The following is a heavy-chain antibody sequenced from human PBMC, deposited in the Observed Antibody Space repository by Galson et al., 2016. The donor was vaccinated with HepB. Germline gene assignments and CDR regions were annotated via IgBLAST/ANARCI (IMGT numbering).Heavy chain of an antibody. D-gene: IGHD3-9*01. CDR1: GFSITGYS. CDR3: ALRDFVPSYYAMDV. Sequence: SLRLSCAASGFSITGYSINWVRQAPVKGLEWVSTITSSSYKYYADSLKGRFTISRDDAKNSLYLQMNNLRVEDTAVYYCALRDFVPSYYAMDVWGKGTTVIVSS. V-gene: IGHV3-21*01. CDR2: ITSSSYK. J-gene: IGHJ6*04.